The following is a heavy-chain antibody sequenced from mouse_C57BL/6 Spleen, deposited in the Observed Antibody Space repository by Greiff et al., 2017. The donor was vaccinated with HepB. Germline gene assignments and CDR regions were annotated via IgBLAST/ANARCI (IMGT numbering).Heavy chain of an antibody. CDR1: GYTFTSYG. Sequence: LQESGAELARPGASVKLSCKASGYTFTSYGISWVKQRTGQGLEWIGEIYPRSGNTYYNEKFKGKATLTADKSSSTAYMELRSLTSEDSAVYFCATGYGSSYGYFDVWGTGTTVTVSS. CDR3: ATGYGSSYGYFDV. D-gene: IGHD1-1*01. V-gene: IGHV1-81*01. J-gene: IGHJ1*03. CDR2: IYPRSGNT.